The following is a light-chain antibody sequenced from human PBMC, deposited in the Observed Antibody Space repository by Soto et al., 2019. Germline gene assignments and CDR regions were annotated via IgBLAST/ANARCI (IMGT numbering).Light chain of an antibody. CDR2: GNT. J-gene: IGLJ1*01. Sequence: QSVLTQPPSVSGAPGQRVTISCTGSSSNFGAGYDVHWYQQLPGTAPKVLIYGNTNRPSGVPDRFSGSQSGTSASLAITGLQAEDEADYYCQSYDTSLSANVFGTGTKLTVL. V-gene: IGLV1-40*01. CDR1: SSNFGAGYD. CDR3: QSYDTSLSANV.